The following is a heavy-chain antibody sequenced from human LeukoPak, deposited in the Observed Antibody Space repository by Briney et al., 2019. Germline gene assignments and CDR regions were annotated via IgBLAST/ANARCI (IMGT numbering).Heavy chain of an antibody. CDR3: ASGYSYGKGYYFDY. V-gene: IGHV4-59*08. J-gene: IGHJ4*02. CDR1: GGSISSYY. D-gene: IGHD5-18*01. Sequence: NPSETLSLTCTVSGGSISSYYWSWIRQPPGKGLEWIGYIYYSGSTNYNLSLKSRVTISVDTSKNQFSLKLSSVTAADTAVYYCASGYSYGKGYYFDYWGQGTLVTVSS. CDR2: IYYSGST.